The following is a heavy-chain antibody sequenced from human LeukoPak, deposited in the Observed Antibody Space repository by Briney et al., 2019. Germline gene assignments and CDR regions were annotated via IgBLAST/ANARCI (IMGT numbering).Heavy chain of an antibody. J-gene: IGHJ4*02. D-gene: IGHD6-13*01. CDR3: AEDRGIATGGTERDF. V-gene: IGHV1-18*01. CDR2: ISAYNGNT. Sequence: ASVKVSCKASGYTFSSYGITWVRQAPGQGLEWMGWISAYNGNTNYAQKFQGRVTMTTDTSTSTAYMELRSLTSDDTAVFYCAEDRGIATGGTERDFRGQGTLVTVSS. CDR1: GYTFSSYG.